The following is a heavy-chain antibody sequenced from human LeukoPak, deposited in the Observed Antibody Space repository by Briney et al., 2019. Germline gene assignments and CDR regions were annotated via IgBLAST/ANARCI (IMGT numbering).Heavy chain of an antibody. CDR1: GFIFTFTDYY. D-gene: IGHD6-19*01. CDR3: ARDLYSSATDLYSSAWTGAFDV. V-gene: IGHV1-2*02. Sequence: ASVKVSCKASGFIFTFTDYYMHWVRQAPGQGLEWMGWIHPNSGATNYAQRFQGRVTLTRDTSISTAYMELSRLKSDDTAVYYCARDLYSSATDLYSSAWTGAFDVWGQGTMVTVSS. J-gene: IGHJ3*01. CDR2: IHPNSGAT.